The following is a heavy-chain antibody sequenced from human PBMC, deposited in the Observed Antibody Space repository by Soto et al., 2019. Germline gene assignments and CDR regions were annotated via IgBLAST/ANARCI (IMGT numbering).Heavy chain of an antibody. CDR1: GFTVTSSG. Sequence: QMQLVQSGPEGKKPGTAVKVSCKASGFTVTSSGRQWVRQAREERLAWIGWIVVGSGNTNSVQKFQERVTITRDMTTSTASMELRILRFEDTAVYYCAGVCGSYRPGNWYFDLWGRGTLVTVSS. V-gene: IGHV1-58*02. J-gene: IGHJ2*01. CDR3: AGVCGSYRPGNWYFDL. CDR2: IVVGSGNT. D-gene: IGHD3-16*02.